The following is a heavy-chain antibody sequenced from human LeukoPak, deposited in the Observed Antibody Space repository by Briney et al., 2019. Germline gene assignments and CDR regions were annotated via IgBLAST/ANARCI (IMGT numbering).Heavy chain of an antibody. CDR2: IYYSGNT. CDR1: GDSISSGGYY. Sequence: SQTLSHTYTVSGDSISSGGYYWSWIRQRPGAGREWIGYIYYSGNTYYTPSLKSRVTISLDTSKNQFSLKLSFVTAADTAVYYCAKYDYYDSSGYFYAGDWGQGTLVTVSS. CDR3: AKYDYYDSSGYFYAGD. V-gene: IGHV4-31*03. D-gene: IGHD3-22*01. J-gene: IGHJ4*02.